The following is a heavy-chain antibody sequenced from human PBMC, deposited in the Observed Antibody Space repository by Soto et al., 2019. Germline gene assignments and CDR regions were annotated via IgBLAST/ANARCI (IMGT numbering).Heavy chain of an antibody. CDR3: ARDKGISVVGFFRKDPYFGLDV. V-gene: IGHV4-39*02. Sequence: QMKASGPGEVSPSESLALTCTVSGSSIDDRSQHWARHRRSQGRALEWRGAPYHVGTNYYNPSIQIRVSLSGDMAKNQGSLKLASVIDADTALYFCARDKGISVVGFFRKDPYFGLDVWGPGTTVTVSS. J-gene: IGHJ6*02. D-gene: IGHD6-19*01. CDR1: GSSIDDRSQH. CDR2: PYHVGTN.